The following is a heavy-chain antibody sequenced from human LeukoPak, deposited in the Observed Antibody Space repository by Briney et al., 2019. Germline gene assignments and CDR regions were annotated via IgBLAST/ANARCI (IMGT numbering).Heavy chain of an antibody. D-gene: IGHD3-22*01. J-gene: IGHJ4*02. CDR2: IVPIFGTA. V-gene: IGHV1-69*13. CDR3: ARDPTYYYDSSGYHD. CDR1: GGTFSSYA. Sequence: ASVKVSCTASGGTFSSYAISWVRQAPGQGLEWMGGIVPIFGTANYAQKFQGRVTITADESTSTAYMELSSLRYEDTAVYYCARDPTYYYDSSGYHDWGQGTLVTVSS.